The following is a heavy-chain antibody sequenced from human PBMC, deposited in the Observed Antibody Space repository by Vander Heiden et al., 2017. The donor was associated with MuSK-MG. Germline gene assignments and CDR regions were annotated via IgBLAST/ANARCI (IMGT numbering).Heavy chain of an antibody. J-gene: IGHJ2*01. D-gene: IGHD6-19*01. Sequence: QVQLQQWGAGLLKPSETLTLTCAVYGGSFSGYYWSWIRQPPGKGLEWIGEINHSGSTNYNPSLKRRVTISVDTSKNQFSLKLSSVTAAETAVYYCARGPYSSGWYSVYWYFDLWGRGTLVTVSS. CDR1: GGSFSGYY. CDR3: ARGPYSSGWYSVYWYFDL. CDR2: INHSGST. V-gene: IGHV4-34*01.